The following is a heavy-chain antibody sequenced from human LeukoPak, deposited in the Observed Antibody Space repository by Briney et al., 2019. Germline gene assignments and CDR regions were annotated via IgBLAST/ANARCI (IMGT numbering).Heavy chain of an antibody. D-gene: IGHD5-12*01. V-gene: IGHV4-59*01. CDR2: IYYSGST. J-gene: IGHJ4*02. Sequence: SETLSLTCTVSGGXISSYYWSWIRQPPGKGLEWIGYIYYSGSTNYNPSLKSRVTISVDTSKNQFSLKLSSVTAADTAVYYCARVWRGYSGYDSPLDYWGQGTLVTVSS. CDR3: ARVWRGYSGYDSPLDY. CDR1: GGXISSYY.